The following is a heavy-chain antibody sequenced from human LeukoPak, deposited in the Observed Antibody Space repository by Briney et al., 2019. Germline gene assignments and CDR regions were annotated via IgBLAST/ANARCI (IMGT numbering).Heavy chain of an antibody. D-gene: IGHD4-17*01. CDR1: GFSFNNYR. CDR3: ARPPTVTTPRGSDAFDI. CDR2: IKQDGSEK. Sequence: GGSLRLSCVASGFSFNNYRMTWVRQAPGKGLEWVANIKQDGSEKQYVDSVKGRFAISRDNAKKSLYLQINTLRAEDTAVYYCARPPTVTTPRGSDAFDIWGQGTMVTVSS. V-gene: IGHV3-7*03. J-gene: IGHJ3*02.